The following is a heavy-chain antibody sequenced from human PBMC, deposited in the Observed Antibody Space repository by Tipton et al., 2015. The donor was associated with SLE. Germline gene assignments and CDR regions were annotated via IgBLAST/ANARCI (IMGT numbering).Heavy chain of an antibody. CDR3: ARGYCSRSPADCFDP. D-gene: IGHD2-2*01. Sequence: TLSLTCTVSGGSISSGSYYWSWIRQPAGKGLEWIGRIYTSGSTNYNPSLKSRVTISVDTSKNQFSLKLSSVTAADTAVYYCARGYCSRSPADCFDPWGQGTLVTVSS. V-gene: IGHV4-61*02. CDR1: GGSISSGSYY. J-gene: IGHJ5*02. CDR2: IYTSGST.